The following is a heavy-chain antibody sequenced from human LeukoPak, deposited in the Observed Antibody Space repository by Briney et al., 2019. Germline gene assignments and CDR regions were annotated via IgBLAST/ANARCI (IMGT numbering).Heavy chain of an antibody. J-gene: IGHJ6*03. CDR1: GGSFSGYY. V-gene: IGHV4-34*01. CDR2: ISHSGST. CDR3: ARKEGYYYYYMDV. Sequence: SETLSHTCGVYGGSFSGYYWSWIRQPPGKGLEWIGEISHSGSTTYNPSLKSRVTISADTSKNQFSLRLNSVTAADTAVYYCARKEGYYYYYMDVWGKGTTVTVSS.